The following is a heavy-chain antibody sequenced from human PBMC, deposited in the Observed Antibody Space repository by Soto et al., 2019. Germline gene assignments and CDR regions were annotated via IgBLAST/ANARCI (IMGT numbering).Heavy chain of an antibody. Sequence: EVQLVESGGGLVQPGGSLRLSCAASGFTFGSYPMHWVRQAPGKGLEYVSAISTNGDSTFYANSVKGRFTISRDNSKKTRYLQMSSLRAEAMCVDYCAREAMSRPRWEFDYWGQGTLVTASS. D-gene: IGHD1-26*01. CDR2: ISTNGDST. V-gene: IGHV3-64*01. J-gene: IGHJ4*02. CDR1: GFTFGSYP. CDR3: AREAMSRPRWEFDY.